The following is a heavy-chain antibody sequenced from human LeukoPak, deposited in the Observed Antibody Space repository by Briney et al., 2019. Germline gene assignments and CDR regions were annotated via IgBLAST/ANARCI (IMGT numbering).Heavy chain of an antibody. CDR1: GGSISSRSYY. J-gene: IGHJ5*02. Sequence: SETLSLTCTVSGGSISSRSYYWGWIRQPPGKGLEWIGSIYYSGSTYYNPSLKSRVTISVDTSKNQFSLKLSSVTAADTAVYYCARHHFDYGDYLTNWFDPWGQGTLVTVSS. CDR3: ARHHFDYGDYLTNWFDP. CDR2: IYYSGST. V-gene: IGHV4-39*01. D-gene: IGHD4-17*01.